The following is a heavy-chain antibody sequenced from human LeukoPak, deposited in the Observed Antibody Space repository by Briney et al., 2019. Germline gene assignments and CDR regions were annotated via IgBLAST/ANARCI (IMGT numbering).Heavy chain of an antibody. Sequence: SETLSLTCTVSGGSISSSSYYWGWIRQPPGKGLEWIGSIYYSGSTYYNPSLKSRVTISVDTSKNQFSLKLSSVAAADTAVYYCARGVAGHDPLPFDYWGQGTLVTVSS. J-gene: IGHJ4*02. V-gene: IGHV4-39*07. CDR3: ARGVAGHDPLPFDY. CDR2: IYYSGST. CDR1: GGSISSSSYY. D-gene: IGHD5-12*01.